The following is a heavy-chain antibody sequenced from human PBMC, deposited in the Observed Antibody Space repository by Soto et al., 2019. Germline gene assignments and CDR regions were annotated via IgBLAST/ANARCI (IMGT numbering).Heavy chain of an antibody. CDR2: INGGGSDT. CDR1: GFTFNDYW. V-gene: IGHV3-74*01. J-gene: IGHJ4*02. D-gene: IGHD1-7*01. Sequence: EVQLVESGGGLVQPGGSLRLSCAASGFTFNDYWMHWVRQTPGKGLVWVSCINGGGSDTSYSDAVKGRFTISRDNAKNTLYLQMSSLSAEATGVYYCERDADDATTFDWWGQGSLVAVSS. CDR3: ERDADDATTFDW.